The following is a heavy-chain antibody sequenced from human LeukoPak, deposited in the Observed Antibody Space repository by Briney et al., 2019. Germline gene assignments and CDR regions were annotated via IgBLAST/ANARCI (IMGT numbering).Heavy chain of an antibody. Sequence: GGSLRLSCAASGFTFSSYGMHWVRQAPGKGLEWVAVIWYDGSNKYYADSVKGRFTISRDNSKSTLYLQMNSLRAEDTAVYYCARVYSSSSPYYYGMDVWGQGTTVTVSS. CDR1: GFTFSSYG. CDR2: IWYDGSNK. D-gene: IGHD6-6*01. V-gene: IGHV3-33*01. J-gene: IGHJ6*02. CDR3: ARVYSSSSPYYYGMDV.